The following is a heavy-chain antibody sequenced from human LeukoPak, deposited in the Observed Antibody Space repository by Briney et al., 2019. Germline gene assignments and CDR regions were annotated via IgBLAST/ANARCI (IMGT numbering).Heavy chain of an antibody. CDR2: ISSSGSGGNT. D-gene: IGHD3-10*01. CDR1: GFTLSNYA. Sequence: GGSLRLSCVASGFTLSNYAMSWARQAPGKGLEWVSGISSSGSGGNTYYADSVKGRFTISRDSSKNTLYLQMNSLRAEDTAVYYCARDKYYYGSSGWSYYYGMDVWGQGTTVTVSS. J-gene: IGHJ6*02. V-gene: IGHV3-23*01. CDR3: ARDKYYYGSSGWSYYYGMDV.